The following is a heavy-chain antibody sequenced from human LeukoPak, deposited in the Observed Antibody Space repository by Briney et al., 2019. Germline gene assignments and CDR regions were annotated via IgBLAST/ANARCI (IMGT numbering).Heavy chain of an antibody. CDR2: IYHGDSDT. CDR3: ARVMTTLTGFDF. J-gene: IGHJ4*02. V-gene: IGHV5-51*03. D-gene: IGHD2/OR15-2a*01. CDR1: GYTFTTYW. Sequence: GESKEISCKGSGYTFTTYWIGWVRQMPGKGLEWMGIIYHGDSDTRYSPSFQGQVTISADKSITTAYLQWSSLKASDTAMYYCARVMTTLTGFDFWGQGTLVPSSS.